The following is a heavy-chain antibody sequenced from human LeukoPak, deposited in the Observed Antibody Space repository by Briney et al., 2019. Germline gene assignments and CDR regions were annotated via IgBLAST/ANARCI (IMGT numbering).Heavy chain of an antibody. J-gene: IGHJ4*02. CDR2: IRYDGSNK. CDR3: AREDGSSTSCYNY. CDR1: GFTFSSYG. Sequence: GGSLRLSCAASGFTFSSYGMHWVRQAPGKGLEWVAFIRYDGSNKYYADSVKGRFTISRDNAKNSLYLQMNSLRAEDTAVYYCAREDGSSTSCYNYWGQGTLVTVSS. D-gene: IGHD2-2*02. V-gene: IGHV3-30*02.